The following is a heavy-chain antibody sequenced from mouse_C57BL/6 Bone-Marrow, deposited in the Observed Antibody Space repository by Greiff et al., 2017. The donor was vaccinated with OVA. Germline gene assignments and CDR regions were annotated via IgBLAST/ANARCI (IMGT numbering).Heavy chain of an antibody. CDR2: IDPANGNT. Sequence: VQLKQSVAELVRPGASVKLSCTASGFNIKNTYMHWVKQRPEQGLEWIGRIDPANGNTKYAPKFQGKATITADTSSNTAYLQLSSLTSEDTAIYYCARYGDYGSSSDWYFDVWGTGTTVTASS. J-gene: IGHJ1*03. V-gene: IGHV14-3*01. CDR3: ARYGDYGSSSDWYFDV. D-gene: IGHD1-1*01. CDR1: GFNIKNTY.